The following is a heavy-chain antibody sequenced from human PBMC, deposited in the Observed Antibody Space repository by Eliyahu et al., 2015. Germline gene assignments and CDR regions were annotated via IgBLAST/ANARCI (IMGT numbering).Heavy chain of an antibody. CDR3: AKDLKDYVPGAAFDI. CDR1: GFTFXSYA. CDR2: ISGSGGST. Sequence: EVQLLESGGGLVQPGGSLRLSCAASGFTFXSYAMSWVRQAPGKGLGWVSAISGSGGSTYYADSVKGRFTIPRDNSKNTLYLQMNSLRAEDTAVYYCAKDLKDYVPGAAFDIWGQGTMVTVSS. V-gene: IGHV3-23*01. D-gene: IGHD4-17*01. J-gene: IGHJ3*02.